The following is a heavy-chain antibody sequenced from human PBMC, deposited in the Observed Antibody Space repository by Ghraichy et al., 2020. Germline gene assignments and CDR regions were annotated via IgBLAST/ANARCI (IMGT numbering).Heavy chain of an antibody. CDR1: GFTFDDYA. J-gene: IGHJ6*02. Sequence: GGSLRLSCAASGFTFDDYAMHWVRQAPGKGLEWVSGISWNSGSIGYADSVKGRFTISRDNAKNSLYLQMNSLRAEDTALYYCAKSALGYDFWSGYPSYGMDVWGQGTTVTVSS. CDR3: AKSALGYDFWSGYPSYGMDV. CDR2: ISWNSGSI. V-gene: IGHV3-9*01. D-gene: IGHD3-3*01.